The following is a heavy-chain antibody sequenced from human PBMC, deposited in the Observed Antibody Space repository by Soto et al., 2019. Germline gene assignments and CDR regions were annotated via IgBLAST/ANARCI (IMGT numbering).Heavy chain of an antibody. Sequence: EVQLVESGGGLVQPGGSLRLSCAASGFRFTNSWMSWVRQAPGKGLEWVAHINQDGSQKYYVDSVKGRFTISRDNAKSSLYLQMNSLRAEDTAVYYCATWADAVDEDQFQHWGQDTLVSVSS. V-gene: IGHV3-7*01. CDR1: GFRFTNSW. J-gene: IGHJ1*01. CDR3: ATWADAVDEDQFQH. D-gene: IGHD2-2*01. CDR2: INQDGSQK.